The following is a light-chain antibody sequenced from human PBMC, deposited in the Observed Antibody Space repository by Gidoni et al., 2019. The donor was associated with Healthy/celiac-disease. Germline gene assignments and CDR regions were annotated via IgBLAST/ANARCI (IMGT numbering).Light chain of an antibody. J-gene: IGKJ2*03. V-gene: IGKV1-39*01. CDR1: QSISSY. CDR2: AAS. CDR3: QQSYSTPVYS. Sequence: IQMTQSPSSLSASVGDRVTITCRASQSISSYLNWDQQKPGKAPKLLIYAASSLQSGVPSRFSGSGSGTDFTLTISSLQPEDFATYYCQQSYSTPVYSFGEGTKLEIK.